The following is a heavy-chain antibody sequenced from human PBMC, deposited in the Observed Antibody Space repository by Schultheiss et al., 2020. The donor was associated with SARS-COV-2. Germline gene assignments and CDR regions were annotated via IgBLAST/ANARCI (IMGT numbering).Heavy chain of an antibody. J-gene: IGHJ5*02. Sequence: GGSLRLSCAASGFTFSSYAMSWVRQAPGKGLEWVSAIGTAGDPYYPGSVKGRFTISRDNSKNSLYLQMNSLRAEDTAVYYCARVSEGIAVAGSGWFDPWGQGTLVTVSS. D-gene: IGHD6-19*01. V-gene: IGHV3-23*01. CDR2: IGTAGDP. CDR1: GFTFSSYA. CDR3: ARVSEGIAVAGSGWFDP.